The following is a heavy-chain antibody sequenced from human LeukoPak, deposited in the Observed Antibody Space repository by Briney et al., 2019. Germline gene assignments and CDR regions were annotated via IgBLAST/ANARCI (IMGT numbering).Heavy chain of an antibody. J-gene: IGHJ4*02. Sequence: GGSLRLSCAASGFTFSNAWMSWVRQAPGKGLEWVGRIKSKTDGGITDYAAPVKGRFTISRDDSKNTLYLQMNSLKTEDTAVYYCTTGRRFGELLVCWGQGTLVTVSS. V-gene: IGHV3-15*01. CDR1: GFTFSNAW. D-gene: IGHD3-10*01. CDR3: TTGRRFGELLVC. CDR2: IKSKTDGGIT.